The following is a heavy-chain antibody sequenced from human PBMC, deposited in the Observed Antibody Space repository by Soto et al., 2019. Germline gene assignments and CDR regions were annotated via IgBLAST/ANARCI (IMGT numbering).Heavy chain of an antibody. V-gene: IGHV3-33*01. D-gene: IGHD3-3*01. CDR1: GFTFSSYG. CDR3: ARDRTVLRFLEGLSPPYYYGMDV. J-gene: IGHJ6*02. CDR2: IWYDGSNK. Sequence: GGSLRLSCAASGFTFSSYGMHWVRQAPGKGLEWVAVIWYDGSNKYYADSVKGRFTISRDNSKNTLYLQMNSLRAEDTAVYYCARDRTVLRFLEGLSPPYYYGMDVWGQGTTVTVSS.